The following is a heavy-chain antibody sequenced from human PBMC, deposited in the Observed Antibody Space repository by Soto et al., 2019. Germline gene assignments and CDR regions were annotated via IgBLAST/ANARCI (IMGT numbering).Heavy chain of an antibody. CDR1: GYSFTSYW. CDR3: ARPGTYYYDSSGYYSLDY. J-gene: IGHJ4*02. D-gene: IGHD3-22*01. Sequence: GESLKISCKGSGYSFTSYWISWVRQMPGKGLEWMGRIDPSDSYTNYSPSFQGHVTISADKSISTAYLQWSSLKASDTAMYYCARPGTYYYDSSGYYSLDYWGQGTLVTVSS. V-gene: IGHV5-10-1*01. CDR2: IDPSDSYT.